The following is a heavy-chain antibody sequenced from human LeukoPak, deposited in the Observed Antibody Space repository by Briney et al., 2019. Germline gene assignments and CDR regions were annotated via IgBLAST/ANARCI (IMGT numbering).Heavy chain of an antibody. CDR1: GYTFTSYY. Sequence: GASVKVSCKASGYTFTSYYMHWVRQAPGQGLEWMGIINPSGGNTNYAQKLQGRVTMTTDTSTSTAYMELRSLRSDDTAVYYCARAKSGYDWAYYYYYGMDVWGQGTTVTVSS. CDR2: INPSGGNT. V-gene: IGHV1-46*01. D-gene: IGHD5-12*01. J-gene: IGHJ6*02. CDR3: ARAKSGYDWAYYYYYGMDV.